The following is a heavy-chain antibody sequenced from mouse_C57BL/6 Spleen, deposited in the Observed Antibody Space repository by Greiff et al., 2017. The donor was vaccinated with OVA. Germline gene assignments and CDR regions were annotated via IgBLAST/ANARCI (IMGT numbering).Heavy chain of an antibody. J-gene: IGHJ1*03. CDR2: IDPSDSYT. CDR1: GYTFTSYW. D-gene: IGHD2-5*01. Sequence: VQLQQPGAELVMPGASVKLSCKASGYTFTSYWMHWVKQRPGQGLEWIGEIDPSDSYTNYNQKFKGKSTLTVDKSSSTAYMQLSSLTSEDSAVYYCARRSNLNPYWYFDVWGTGTTVTVSS. CDR3: ARRSNLNPYWYFDV. V-gene: IGHV1-69*01.